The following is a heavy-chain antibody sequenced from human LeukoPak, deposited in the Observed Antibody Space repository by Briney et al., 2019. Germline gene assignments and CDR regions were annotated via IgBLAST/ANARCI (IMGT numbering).Heavy chain of an antibody. CDR1: GGSISSGGYY. Sequence: TSETLSLTCTVSGGSISSGGYYWSWIRQPPGKGLEWIGYIYHSGSTYYNPSLKSRVTISVDRSKNQFSLKLSSVTAADTAVYYCARVEQLVQESAFDIWGQGTMVTVSS. V-gene: IGHV4-30-2*01. CDR3: ARVEQLVQESAFDI. CDR2: IYHSGST. D-gene: IGHD6-6*01. J-gene: IGHJ3*02.